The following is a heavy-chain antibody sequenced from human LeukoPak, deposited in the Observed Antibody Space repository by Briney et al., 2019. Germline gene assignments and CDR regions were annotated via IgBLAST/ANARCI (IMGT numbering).Heavy chain of an antibody. CDR2: ISAYNGNT. J-gene: IGHJ6*03. CDR3: ARTGGGGSIAARLHYYYMDV. D-gene: IGHD6-6*01. V-gene: IGHV1-18*01. Sequence: ASVKVSCKASGYTFISYGISWVRQAPGQGLEWMGWISAYNGNTDYAQNLQGRVTMTTDTSTSTAYMELRSLRSDDTAVYYCARTGGGGSIAARLHYYYMDVWGKGTTVTVSS. CDR1: GYTFISYG.